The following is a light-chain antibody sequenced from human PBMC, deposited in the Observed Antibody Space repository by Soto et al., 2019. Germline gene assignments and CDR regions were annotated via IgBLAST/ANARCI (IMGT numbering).Light chain of an antibody. CDR2: RKN. V-gene: IGLV1-47*01. CDR1: TSNIGSNH. J-gene: IGLJ2*01. Sequence: QLVLTQPPSVSATPGQMVTISCSGGTSNIGSNHVFWYQQFPGMAPRPLIYRKNQRPSGVPDRFSGSKSGTSASLAISGLRSEDEADYYCGVWDDSLSAVLFGGGTKLTVL. CDR3: GVWDDSLSAVL.